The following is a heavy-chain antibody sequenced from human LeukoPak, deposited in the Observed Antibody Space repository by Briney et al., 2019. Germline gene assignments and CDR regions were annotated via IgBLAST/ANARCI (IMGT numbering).Heavy chain of an antibody. D-gene: IGHD3-10*01. CDR3: ARLYGSGSYPPLYNWFDP. CDR1: GFTFSSYA. Sequence: QTGGSLRLSCAASGFTFSSYAMSWVRQTPGKGLEWVSAISGSGGSTYYADSVKGRFTISRDNSKNTLYLQMNSLRAEDTAVYYCARLYGSGSYPPLYNWFDPWGQGTLVTVSS. J-gene: IGHJ5*02. V-gene: IGHV3-23*01. CDR2: ISGSGGST.